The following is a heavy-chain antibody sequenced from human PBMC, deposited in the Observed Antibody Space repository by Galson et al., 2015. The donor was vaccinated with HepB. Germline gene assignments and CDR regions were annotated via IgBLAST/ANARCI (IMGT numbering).Heavy chain of an antibody. CDR3: ARESYNSGWFDY. CDR1: GGSISSGDYY. D-gene: IGHD6-19*01. V-gene: IGHV4-30-4*01. J-gene: IGHJ4*02. Sequence: TLSLTCTVSGGSISSGDYYWSWIRQPTGKGLEWIGYKYYSGSTDYNPALKSRVTISVDTSKNQLSLRLTSVTAADTAVYYCARESYNSGWFDYWGQGTLVTVSS. CDR2: KYYSGST.